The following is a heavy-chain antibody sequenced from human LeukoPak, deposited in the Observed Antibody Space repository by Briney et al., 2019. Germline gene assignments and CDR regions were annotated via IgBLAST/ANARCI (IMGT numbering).Heavy chain of an antibody. Sequence: PSETLSLTCAVNGASFSAPYWSWIRQPPGKGLEWIGEIIHSGNTHYNPSLKGRVAISVDASKRQFSLKLRSVTTADTAVYYCLFVLCVNGTTLSDYWGQGTLVTVSS. CDR1: GASFSAPY. CDR3: LFVLCVNGTTLSDY. V-gene: IGHV4-34*12. CDR2: IIHSGNT. J-gene: IGHJ4*02. D-gene: IGHD1-20*01.